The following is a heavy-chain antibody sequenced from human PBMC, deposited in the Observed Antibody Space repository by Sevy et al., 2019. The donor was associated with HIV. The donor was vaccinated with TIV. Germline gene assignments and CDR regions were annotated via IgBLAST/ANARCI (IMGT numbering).Heavy chain of an antibody. D-gene: IGHD4-17*01. V-gene: IGHV3-48*02. J-gene: IGHJ4*02. CDR2: ISSSSSTI. CDR3: ARDQEDYGDPFDY. Sequence: GGSLRLSCAASGFTFSSYSMNWVRQTPGKGLEWVSYISSSSSTIYYADSVKGRFTISRDSAKNSLYLQMNSLRDEDTAVYYCARDQEDYGDPFDYWGEGTRVTVSS. CDR1: GFTFSSYS.